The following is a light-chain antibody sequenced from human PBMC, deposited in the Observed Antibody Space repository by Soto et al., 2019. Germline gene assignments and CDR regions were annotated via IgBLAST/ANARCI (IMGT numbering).Light chain of an antibody. Sequence: DIQMTQSPSTLSASVGDRVTITFRASQSISSNLAWYQQKPGKAPKLLIYQASTLKSGVPSRFSGSGSGTEFTLTISSLQPDDFATYYCQHYNSYSEAFGQGTKVDIK. V-gene: IGKV1-5*03. CDR3: QHYNSYSEA. J-gene: IGKJ1*01. CDR1: QSISSN. CDR2: QAS.